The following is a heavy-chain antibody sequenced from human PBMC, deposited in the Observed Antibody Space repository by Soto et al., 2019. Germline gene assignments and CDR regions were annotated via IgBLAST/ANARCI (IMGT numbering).Heavy chain of an antibody. D-gene: IGHD1-1*01. CDR1: GGSISSYY. Sequence: PSETLSLTCTVSGGSISSYYWSWIRQPAGKGLEWIGRIYTSGSTNCNPSLKSRVTMSVDTSKNQFSLKLSSVTAADTAVYYCARDSWDWNYYYYGMDVWGQGTTVTVSS. J-gene: IGHJ6*02. CDR3: ARDSWDWNYYYYGMDV. CDR2: IYTSGST. V-gene: IGHV4-4*07.